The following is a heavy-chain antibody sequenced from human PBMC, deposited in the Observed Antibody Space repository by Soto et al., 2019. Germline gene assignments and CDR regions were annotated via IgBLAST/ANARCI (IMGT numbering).Heavy chain of an antibody. CDR2: IWYDGTQK. Sequence: QVQLEESGGGVVQPGRSLRLSCEASGFTFNTYSMHWVRQPPGKGLEWLAAIWYDGTQKYYADSVKGRFIISRDNSQKALYFEMNSLRAEDPAVYSCARAGGSTVTGLWHFDSWGQGTLVTVSS. D-gene: IGHD4-17*01. CDR3: ARAGGSTVTGLWHFDS. V-gene: IGHV3-33*01. CDR1: GFTFNTYS. J-gene: IGHJ4*02.